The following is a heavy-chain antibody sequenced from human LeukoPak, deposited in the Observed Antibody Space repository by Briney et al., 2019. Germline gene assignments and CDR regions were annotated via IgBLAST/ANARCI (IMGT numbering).Heavy chain of an antibody. CDR3: ARDTDGSLDY. CDR2: IKQDGSTK. V-gene: IGHV3-7*01. Sequence: PGGSLRLSCAAPGFTFSNSWMAWVRQAPGKGLDWVANIKQDGSTKHYADSLKDRFTISRDNPKSLLYVQMNSLRADDTAVYYCARDTDGSLDYWGQGILVTVAS. J-gene: IGHJ4*02. D-gene: IGHD1-26*01. CDR1: GFTFSNSW.